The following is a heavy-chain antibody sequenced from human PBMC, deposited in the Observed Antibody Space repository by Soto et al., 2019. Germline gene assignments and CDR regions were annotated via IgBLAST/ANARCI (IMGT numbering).Heavy chain of an antibody. CDR2: IIPILGIA. V-gene: IGHV1-69*02. D-gene: IGHD3-9*01. CDR3: ARGTPKGRYFDWLSLHFDY. CDR1: GGTFSSYT. Sequence: GASVKVSCKASGGTFSSYTISWVRQAPGQGLEWMGRIIPILGIANYAQKFQGRVTITADKSTSTAYMELSSLRSEDTAVYYCARGTPKGRYFDWLSLHFDYWGQGTLVTVSS. J-gene: IGHJ4*02.